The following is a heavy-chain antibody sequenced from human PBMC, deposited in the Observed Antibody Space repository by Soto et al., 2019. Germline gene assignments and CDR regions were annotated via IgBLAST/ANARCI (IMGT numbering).Heavy chain of an antibody. J-gene: IGHJ4*02. CDR3: ARAGSYYDSNALGY. Sequence: SETLSLTCTVSGGSISSGDYYWSWIRQPPGKGLEWIGYIYYSGSTYYNPSLKSRVTVSVDTSKNQFSLKLSSVTATDTAVYYCARAGSYYDSNALGYWGQGTMVTVYS. CDR2: IYYSGST. D-gene: IGHD3-22*01. CDR1: GGSISSGDYY. V-gene: IGHV4-30-4*01.